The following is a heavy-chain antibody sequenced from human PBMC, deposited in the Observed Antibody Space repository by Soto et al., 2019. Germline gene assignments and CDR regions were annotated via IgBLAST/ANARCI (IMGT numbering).Heavy chain of an antibody. CDR3: ARAGLGDGSDY. J-gene: IGHJ4*02. CDR1: GGSISSYY. CDR2: IYYSGST. D-gene: IGHD1-26*01. V-gene: IGHV4-59*01. Sequence: PSETLSLTCTVSGGSISSYYWSWIRQPPGKGLEWIGYIYYSGSTKYNPSLKSRVTISVDTSKNQFSLKLSSVTAADTAVYYCARAGLGDGSDYWGQGTLVTVS.